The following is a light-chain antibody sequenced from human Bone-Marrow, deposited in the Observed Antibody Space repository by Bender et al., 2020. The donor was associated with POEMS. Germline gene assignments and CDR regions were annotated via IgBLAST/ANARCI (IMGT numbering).Light chain of an antibody. J-gene: IGLJ3*02. CDR2: YDD. CDR3: SAWDDSLCGWV. Sequence: QSVLAQPPSASGIPGQRLTISCSGSTANIGNHGVNWYQQLPGEAPKLLIYYDDLLTPAVSDRFSASMSGTSASLAISELQSEDEALYSCSAWDDSLCGWVFGGGTKLTVL. V-gene: IGLV1-36*01. CDR1: TANIGNHG.